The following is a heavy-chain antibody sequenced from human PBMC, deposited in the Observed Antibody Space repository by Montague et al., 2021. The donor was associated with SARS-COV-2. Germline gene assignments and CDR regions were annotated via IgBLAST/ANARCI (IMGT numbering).Heavy chain of an antibody. CDR1: GASVASGNFY. CDR2: IYYTGHT. D-gene: IGHD6-6*01. Sequence: SETLSLTCTVSGASVASGNFYWSWIRQPPGKGLEWIGYIYYTGHTNYNPSLESRVTIPVDPSKNQFSLTLTSVTAADTAVYYCARSPADVPSRPGFDYWGQGALVTVSS. CDR3: ARSPADVPSRPGFDY. V-gene: IGHV4-61*01. J-gene: IGHJ4*02.